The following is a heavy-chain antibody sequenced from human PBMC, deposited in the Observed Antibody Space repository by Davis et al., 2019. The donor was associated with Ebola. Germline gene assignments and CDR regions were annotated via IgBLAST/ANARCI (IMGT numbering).Heavy chain of an antibody. Sequence: GESLKISCAASGFTFSSYSMNWARQAPGKGLEWVSSISSSSSYIYYADSVKGRFTISRDNAKNSLYLQMNSLRAEDTAVYYCARDNWAGDFDYWGQGTLVTVSS. CDR3: ARDNWAGDFDY. J-gene: IGHJ4*02. CDR1: GFTFSSYS. D-gene: IGHD7-27*01. CDR2: ISSSSSYI. V-gene: IGHV3-21*01.